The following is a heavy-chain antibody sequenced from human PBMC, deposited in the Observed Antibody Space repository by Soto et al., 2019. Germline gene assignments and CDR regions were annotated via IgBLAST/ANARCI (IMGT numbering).Heavy chain of an antibody. V-gene: IGHV1-69*01. CDR1: GGTFSSYA. Sequence: QVQLVQSGAEVKKPGSSVKVSCKASGGTFSSYAISWVRQAPGQGLEWMGGIIPIFGTANYAQKFQGRVTITADESTSTDYLELSSLRSEDTDVYYCARALIAAAGRRGSHGFDDYWGQGPLVTVSS. J-gene: IGHJ4*02. CDR2: IIPIFGTA. CDR3: ARALIAAAGRRGSHGFDDY. D-gene: IGHD6-13*01.